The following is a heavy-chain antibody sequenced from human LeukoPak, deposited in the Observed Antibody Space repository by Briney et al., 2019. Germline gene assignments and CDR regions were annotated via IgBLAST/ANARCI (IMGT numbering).Heavy chain of an antibody. J-gene: IGHJ5*02. D-gene: IGHD6-13*01. CDR2: ISAYNGDT. Sequence: ASVKVSCKASGYTFTGYYMHWVRQAPGQGLEWMGWISAYNGDTNYAQKLQGRVTMTTDTSTSTAYMELRSLRSDDTAVYYCARARASSSWFNWFDPWGQGTLVTVSS. CDR3: ARARASSSWFNWFDP. V-gene: IGHV1-18*04. CDR1: GYTFTGYY.